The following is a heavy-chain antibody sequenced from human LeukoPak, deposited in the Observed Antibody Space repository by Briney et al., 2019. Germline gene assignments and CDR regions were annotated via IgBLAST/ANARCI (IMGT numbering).Heavy chain of an antibody. CDR1: GYTFTSYD. CDR3: ARNPAHTGWFDP. J-gene: IGHJ5*02. Sequence: GASVKVSRKDSGYTFTSYDINWVRQATGQGLEWMGWMNPNSGNTGYAQKFQGKVSMTRDTSISTAYMELSSLRSEDTAVYYCARNPAHTGWFDPWGQGTLVTVSS. V-gene: IGHV1-8*01. CDR2: MNPNSGNT. D-gene: IGHD4-17*01.